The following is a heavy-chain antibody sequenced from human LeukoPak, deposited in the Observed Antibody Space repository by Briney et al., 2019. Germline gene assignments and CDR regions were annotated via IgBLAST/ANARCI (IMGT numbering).Heavy chain of an antibody. J-gene: IGHJ6*02. CDR1: GGSISNYY. CDR3: AGSLRGCHWYYYYGMDV. CDR2: LYYSGST. V-gene: IGHV4-59*12. Sequence: DPSETLSLTCTVSGGSISNYYWSWIRQPPRKGLEWIGYLYYSGSTNYNPSLKSRVTISVDTSRNQLSLKLSSVTAADTAVYYCAGSLRGCHWYYYYGMDVWGQGTTVTVSS. D-gene: IGHD2-21*02.